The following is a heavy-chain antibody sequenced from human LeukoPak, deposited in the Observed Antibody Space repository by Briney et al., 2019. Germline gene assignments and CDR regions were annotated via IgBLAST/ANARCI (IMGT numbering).Heavy chain of an antibody. Sequence: GGSLRLSCAASGFTFDDYGMSWVRQAPGKGLEWVSGLNWNGGSTGYADSVKGRFTISRDNAKNSLYLQMNSLRAEDTAVYYCARGVRWDVHYYYYMDVWGKGTTVTVSS. CDR3: ARGVRWDVHYYYYMDV. CDR1: GFTFDDYG. V-gene: IGHV3-20*04. D-gene: IGHD1-26*01. J-gene: IGHJ6*03. CDR2: LNWNGGST.